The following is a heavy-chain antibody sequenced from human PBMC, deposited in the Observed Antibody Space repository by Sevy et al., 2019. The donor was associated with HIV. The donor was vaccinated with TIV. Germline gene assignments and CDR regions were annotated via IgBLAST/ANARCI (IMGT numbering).Heavy chain of an antibody. CDR3: AKAGSYGSGLRGFGY. Sequence: GESLKISCAASGFTFSSYAMSWVRQAPGKGLEWFSAISGSGGSTYYADSVKGRFTISRDNSKNTLYLQMNSLRAEDTAVYYCAKAGSYGSGLRGFGYWGQGTLVTVSS. CDR2: ISGSGGST. J-gene: IGHJ4*02. V-gene: IGHV3-23*01. D-gene: IGHD3-10*01. CDR1: GFTFSSYA.